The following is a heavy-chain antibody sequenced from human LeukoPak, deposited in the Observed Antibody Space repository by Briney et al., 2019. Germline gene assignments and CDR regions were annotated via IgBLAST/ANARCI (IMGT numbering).Heavy chain of an antibody. J-gene: IGHJ4*02. D-gene: IGHD5-18*01. CDR1: GFTLSSYS. Sequence: GGSLRLSCAASGFTLSSYSMSWIRQAPGEGLEWVSYISSSGSTIYYADSVKGRFTISRDNAKNSLYLQMNSLRAEDTAVYYCAREPGYSYGPPLAYFDYWGQGTLVTVSS. CDR2: ISSSGSTI. CDR3: AREPGYSYGPPLAYFDY. V-gene: IGHV3-11*01.